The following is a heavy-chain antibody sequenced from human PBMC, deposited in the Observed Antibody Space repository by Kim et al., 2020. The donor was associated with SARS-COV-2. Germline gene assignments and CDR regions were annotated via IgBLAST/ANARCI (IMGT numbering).Heavy chain of an antibody. CDR1: GGTFSSYA. Sequence: SVKVSCKASGGTFSSYAISWVRQAPGQGLEWMGGIIPIFGTANYAQKFQGRVTITADESTSTAYMELSSLRSEDTAVYYCARVGHYYDSSGYYNPWYFDLWGRGTLVTVSS. CDR2: IIPIFGTA. D-gene: IGHD3-22*01. V-gene: IGHV1-69*13. J-gene: IGHJ2*01. CDR3: ARVGHYYDSSGYYNPWYFDL.